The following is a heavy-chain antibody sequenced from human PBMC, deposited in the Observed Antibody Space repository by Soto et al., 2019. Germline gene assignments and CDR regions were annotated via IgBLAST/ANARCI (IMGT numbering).Heavy chain of an antibody. CDR3: ARETTDGYERVTRNYYYYHIEV. Sequence: SETLSLTCAVYGVSFIGYYWSWILQPPWKGLEWIGEINHSGSTNYNPSLKSRVTISVDTSKNQFSLKLSSVTAADTAVYYCARETTDGYERVTRNYYYYHIEVSG. CDR2: INHSGST. CDR1: GVSFIGYY. J-gene: IGHJ6*03. V-gene: IGHV4-34*01. D-gene: IGHD4-4*01.